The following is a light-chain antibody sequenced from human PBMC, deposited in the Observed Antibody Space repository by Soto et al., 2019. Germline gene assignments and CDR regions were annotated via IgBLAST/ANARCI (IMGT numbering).Light chain of an antibody. V-gene: IGKV2-28*01. CDR3: MQALQTPT. Sequence: DIVMTQSPLSLPVTPGEPASISCRSSQSLLHRNGYNYLDWYLQKPGQSPQLLIYLGSNRASGVPDRFSVSGSGTDFTLKISRVEAEDVGVYYCMQALQTPTFGGGTKVEIK. CDR1: QSLLHRNGYNY. J-gene: IGKJ4*01. CDR2: LGS.